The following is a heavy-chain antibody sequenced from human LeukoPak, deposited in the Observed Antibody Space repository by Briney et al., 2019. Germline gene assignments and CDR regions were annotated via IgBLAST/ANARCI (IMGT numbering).Heavy chain of an antibody. Sequence: LSETLSLTCTVSGGSISSYYWSWIRQPPGKGLEWIGYIYYSGSTNYNPSLKSRVTISVDTSKNQFSLKLSSVTAADTAVYYCARDRYYYGSGSYYFDYWGQGTLVTVSS. D-gene: IGHD3-10*01. CDR3: ARDRYYYGSGSYYFDY. CDR1: GGSISSYY. V-gene: IGHV4-59*01. J-gene: IGHJ4*02. CDR2: IYYSGST.